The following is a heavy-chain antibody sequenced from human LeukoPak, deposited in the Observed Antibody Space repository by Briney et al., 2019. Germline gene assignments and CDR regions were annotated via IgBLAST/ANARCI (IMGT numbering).Heavy chain of an antibody. CDR2: INHSGST. D-gene: IGHD6-19*01. CDR1: GDSISSGTYY. J-gene: IGHJ6*03. Sequence: PSETLSLTCTVSGDSISSGTYYWIWIRQPPGKGLEWIGEINHSGSTNYNPSLKSRVTISVDTSKNQFSLKLSSVTAADTAVYYCARGLYSSGWYGQPSNRGGLYMDVWGKGTTVTVSS. CDR3: ARGLYSSGWYGQPSNRGGLYMDV. V-gene: IGHV4-39*07.